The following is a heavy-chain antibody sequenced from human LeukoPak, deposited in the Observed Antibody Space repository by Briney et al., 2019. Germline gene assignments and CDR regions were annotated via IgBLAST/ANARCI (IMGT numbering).Heavy chain of an antibody. CDR2: IYYSGST. CDR3: ASSMYYDFWSGYSWFDP. D-gene: IGHD3-3*01. V-gene: IGHV4-59*08. CDR1: GGSISSYY. Sequence: PSETLSLTCTVSGGSISSYYWSWIRQPPGKGLEWIGYIYYSGSTNYNPSLKSRVTISVDTSKNQFSLKLSSVTAADTAVYYCASSMYYDFWSGYSWFDPWGQGTLVTVSS. J-gene: IGHJ5*02.